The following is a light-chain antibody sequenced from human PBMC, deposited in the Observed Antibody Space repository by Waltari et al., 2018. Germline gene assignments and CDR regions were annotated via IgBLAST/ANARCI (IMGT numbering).Light chain of an antibody. V-gene: IGKV3-20*01. CDR2: GAS. CDR3: QQYGSSPPLT. J-gene: IGKJ4*01. CDR1: QSVSNNY. Sequence: EIVLTQSPGTLSLSPGERATLSCRASQSVSNNYLAWYQQKPGQAPRLLIYGASSRATGIPDRFSGSGSGTDFTLTISRLEPEDSAVYNCQQYGSSPPLTFGGGTKVEIK.